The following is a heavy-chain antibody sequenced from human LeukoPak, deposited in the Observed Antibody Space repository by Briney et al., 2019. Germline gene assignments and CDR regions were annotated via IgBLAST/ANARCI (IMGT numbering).Heavy chain of an antibody. CDR1: SGSISTSNYY. Sequence: SETLSLTCTVSSGSISTSNYYWSWIRQPAGKGLEWIGRISSSGSTNYNPSLKSRVTISVDTSKNQFSLKLSSVTAADTAVYFCARGPYSYDSSGAFDIWGQGTMVTVSS. CDR2: ISSSGST. D-gene: IGHD3-22*01. J-gene: IGHJ3*02. CDR3: ARGPYSYDSSGAFDI. V-gene: IGHV4-61*02.